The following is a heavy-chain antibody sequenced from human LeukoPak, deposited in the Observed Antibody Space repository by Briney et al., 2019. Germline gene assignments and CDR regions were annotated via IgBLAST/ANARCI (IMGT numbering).Heavy chain of an antibody. CDR2: ISSRGGST. CDR3: ARDWGSGWYFDY. Sequence: GGSLRLSCAASGITFTTHAMNWVRQAPGKGLERVSVISSRGGSTYYADSVKGRFTISRDNSKNTLYLQMNSLRVEDTAVYYCARDWGSGWYFDYWGQGTLVTVSS. V-gene: IGHV3-23*01. CDR1: GITFTTHA. D-gene: IGHD6-19*01. J-gene: IGHJ4*02.